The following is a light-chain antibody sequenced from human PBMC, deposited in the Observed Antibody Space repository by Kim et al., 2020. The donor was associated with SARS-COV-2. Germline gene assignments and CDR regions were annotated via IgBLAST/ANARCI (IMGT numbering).Light chain of an antibody. V-gene: IGLV3-21*04. J-gene: IGLJ1*01. CDR1: NIGSKR. CDR3: QVWDSSSDHYV. Sequence: PGKTARTTCGGNNIGSKRVPCYRQKPGQAPVLVIYYDSDRPSGIPERFSGSNSGNTATLTISRVEAGDEADYYCQVWDSSSDHYVFGTGTKVTVL. CDR2: YDS.